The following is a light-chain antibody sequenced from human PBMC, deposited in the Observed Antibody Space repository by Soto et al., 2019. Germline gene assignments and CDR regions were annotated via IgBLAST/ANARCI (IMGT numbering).Light chain of an antibody. CDR1: QSISSW. CDR3: QQYNSYWT. J-gene: IGKJ1*01. CDR2: KAS. Sequence: DIQMTQSPSTLSASVGDRVTITCRASQSISSWLAWYQQKPGKAPKLLIYKASSLESGVPSRFSGSGSGTEFTLTISSLQPDHIATYYCQQYNSYWTFGQGTKVEIK. V-gene: IGKV1-5*03.